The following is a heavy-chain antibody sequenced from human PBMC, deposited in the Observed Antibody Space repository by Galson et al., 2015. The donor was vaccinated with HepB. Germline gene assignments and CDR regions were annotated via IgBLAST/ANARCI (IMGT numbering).Heavy chain of an antibody. J-gene: IGHJ3*02. CDR3: ARDRGLRDGFDI. Sequence: SLRLSCAASGFTFSSYSMNWVRQAPGKGLEWVSYISSSSSTLYYADSVKGRCTISRDNAKNSLYLQMNSLRAEDTAVYYCARDRGLRDGFDIWGQGTMVTVSS. CDR2: ISSSSSTL. V-gene: IGHV3-48*01. D-gene: IGHD4-17*01. CDR1: GFTFSSYS.